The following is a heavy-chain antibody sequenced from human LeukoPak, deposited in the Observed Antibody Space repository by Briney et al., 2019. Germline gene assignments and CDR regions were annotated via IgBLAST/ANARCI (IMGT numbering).Heavy chain of an antibody. CDR2: ISTSGST. D-gene: IGHD3-22*01. Sequence: SETLSLTCTVSGGSISSGTNYWSWIRQPAGKGLEWIGRISTSGSTNYSPSLKSRVTISIDTSKNQFSLKLSSVTAADTAVYFCARGPYSYDSSGAFDIWGQGTMVTVSS. CDR1: GGSISSGTNY. J-gene: IGHJ3*02. V-gene: IGHV4-61*02. CDR3: ARGPYSYDSSGAFDI.